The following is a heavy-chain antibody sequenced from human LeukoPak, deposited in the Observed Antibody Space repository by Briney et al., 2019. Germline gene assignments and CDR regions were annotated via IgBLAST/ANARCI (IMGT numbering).Heavy chain of an antibody. Sequence: GGSLRPSCAASGFTVSSNDMSWARQAPGKGLEWVSVIYSGGSTYYADSVKGRFTISRDNSKNTLYLQMNSLRAEDTAVYYCAARPTVLLWFGEPLDAFDIWGQGTMVTVSS. CDR2: IYSGGST. J-gene: IGHJ3*02. CDR1: GFTVSSND. V-gene: IGHV3-53*01. CDR3: AARPTVLLWFGEPLDAFDI. D-gene: IGHD3-10*01.